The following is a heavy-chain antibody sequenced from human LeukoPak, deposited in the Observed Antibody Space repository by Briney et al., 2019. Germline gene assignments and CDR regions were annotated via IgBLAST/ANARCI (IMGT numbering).Heavy chain of an antibody. CDR1: AFTFSSYS. Sequence: GGSLRLSCAASAFTFSSYSMNWVRQAPGKGLEWVSSISSSSSYIYYADSVKGRFTISSDNAKNSLYLQMNSLRGEDKAVYYCARDGSAYYDILTGYPYWGQGTLVTVSS. D-gene: IGHD3-9*01. J-gene: IGHJ4*02. CDR2: ISSSSSYI. V-gene: IGHV3-21*01. CDR3: ARDGSAYYDILTGYPY.